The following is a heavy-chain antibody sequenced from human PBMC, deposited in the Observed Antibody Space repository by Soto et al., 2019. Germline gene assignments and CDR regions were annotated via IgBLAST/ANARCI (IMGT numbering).Heavy chain of an antibody. J-gene: IGHJ3*02. Sequence: ASVKVACKASGYTITSYYRRWVRQAPGQGLEWMGWISAYNGNTNYAQKLQGRVTMTTDTSTSTAYMELRSLRSDDTAVYYCAREKYSVVVPAAIRDDAFDIWGQGTMVTVSS. CDR1: GYTITSYY. CDR2: ISAYNGNT. D-gene: IGHD2-2*01. CDR3: AREKYSVVVPAAIRDDAFDI. V-gene: IGHV1-18*04.